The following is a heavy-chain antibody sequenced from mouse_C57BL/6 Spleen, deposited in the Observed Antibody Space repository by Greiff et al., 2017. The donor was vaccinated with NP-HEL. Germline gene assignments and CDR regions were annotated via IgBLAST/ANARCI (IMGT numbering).Heavy chain of an antibody. CDR2: IYPGDGDT. V-gene: IGHV1-82*01. J-gene: IGHJ4*01. CDR1: GYAFSSSW. Sequence: QVQLQQSGPELVKPGASVKISCKASGYAFSSSWMNWVKQRPGKGLEWIGRIYPGDGDTNYNGKFKGKATLTADKSSSTAYMQLSSLTSEDSAVYFCARGYPYDYGEDYYAMDYWGQGTSVTVSS. CDR3: ARGYPYDYGEDYYAMDY. D-gene: IGHD2-4*01.